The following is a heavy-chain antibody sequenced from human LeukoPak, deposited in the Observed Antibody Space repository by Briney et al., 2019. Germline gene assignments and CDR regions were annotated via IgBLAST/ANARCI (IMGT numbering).Heavy chain of an antibody. V-gene: IGHV3-30*18. D-gene: IGHD5-12*01. CDR1: GFTFSSYG. CDR2: ISYDGSNK. J-gene: IGHJ6*02. CDR3: AKDGGAIVATIFPTYYYGMDV. Sequence: GGSLRLSCAASGFTFSSYGMHWVRQAPGKGLEWVAVISYDGSNKNYADSVKGRFTISRDNSKNTLYLQMNSLRAEDTAVYYCAKDGGAIVATIFPTYYYGMDVWGQGTTVTVSS.